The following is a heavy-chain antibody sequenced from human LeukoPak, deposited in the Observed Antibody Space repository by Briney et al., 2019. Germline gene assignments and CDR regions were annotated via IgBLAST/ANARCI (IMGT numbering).Heavy chain of an antibody. D-gene: IGHD7-27*01. CDR1: GFTFSSYA. CDR2: ISYDGSNK. V-gene: IGHV3-30-3*01. CDR3: ARALTPDY. Sequence: AGGSLRLSCAAPGFTFSSYAMHWVRQAPGKGLEWVAVISYDGSNKYYADSVKGRFTISRDNSRNTLYLQMNSLRAEDTAVYYCARALTPDYWGQGTLVTVSS. J-gene: IGHJ4*02.